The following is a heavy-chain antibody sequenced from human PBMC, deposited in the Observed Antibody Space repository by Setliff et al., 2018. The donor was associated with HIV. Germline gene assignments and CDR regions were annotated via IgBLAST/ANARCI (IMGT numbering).Heavy chain of an antibody. CDR1: GGSLSGYY. CDR3: ATSPRPADLDV. CDR2: INHSGST. V-gene: IGHV4-34*01. J-gene: IGHJ6*04. Sequence: PSETLSLTCAVYGGSLSGYYWSWIRQPPGKGLEWIGEINHSGSTNYNPSLKSRVTISVDTSKNQFSLKLSSVTAADTAVYYCATSPRPADLDVWGKGTTVTVSS.